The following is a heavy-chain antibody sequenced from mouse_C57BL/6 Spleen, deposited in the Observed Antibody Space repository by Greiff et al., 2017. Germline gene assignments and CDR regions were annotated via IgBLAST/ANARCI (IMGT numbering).Heavy chain of an antibody. Sequence: EVKLVESGGGLVKPGGSLKLSCAASGFTFSDYGMHWVRQAPEKGLEWVAYISSGSSTIYYADKVKGRFTISSDNAKNTLFLQMTSLRSEDTAMYYCARSPDGYYTYYFDYWGQGTTLTVSS. CDR1: GFTFSDYG. CDR2: ISSGSSTI. V-gene: IGHV5-17*01. J-gene: IGHJ2*01. CDR3: ARSPDGYYTYYFDY. D-gene: IGHD2-3*01.